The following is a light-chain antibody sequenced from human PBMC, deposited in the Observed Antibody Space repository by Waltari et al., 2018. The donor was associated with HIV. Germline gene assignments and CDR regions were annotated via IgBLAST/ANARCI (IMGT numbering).Light chain of an antibody. CDR2: SNS. V-gene: IGLV1-44*01. Sequence: QSVLTQPPSASGTPGQRVTISCSGSNSNIGTNVVNWYQHLPGTAPKLLLYSNSQRPSGVPDRFSGSKTGTSASLAISGLQSEDEADYYCAAWDDSLNVVVFGERTKLTVL. CDR1: NSNIGTNV. J-gene: IGLJ2*01. CDR3: AAWDDSLNVVV.